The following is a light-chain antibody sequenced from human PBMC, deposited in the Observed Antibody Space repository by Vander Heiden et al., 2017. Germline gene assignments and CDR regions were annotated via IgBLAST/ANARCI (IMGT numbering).Light chain of an antibody. V-gene: IGKV3-20*01. CDR1: QYVSCTY. J-gene: IGKJ2*01. Sequence: EVVLRQSPGTLSFSPGERATLFSRASQYVSCTYLAWYQQAPGQAPRLLIYAASTRATGIPDRLSGSGSGTDFTLTIGRLEPEDFAVYFCQQYGTSPYTFGQGTKLEIK. CDR2: AAS. CDR3: QQYGTSPYT.